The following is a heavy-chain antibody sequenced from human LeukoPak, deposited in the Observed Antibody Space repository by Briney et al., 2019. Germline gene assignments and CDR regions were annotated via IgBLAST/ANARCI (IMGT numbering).Heavy chain of an antibody. V-gene: IGHV4-4*07. CDR2: IDTCGNT. CDR3: ATKVMSGSYWGAFDI. CDR1: GGSISSYY. D-gene: IGHD1-26*01. Sequence: SETLSLTCTVSGGSISSYYWSWIRLPAGKGLEWIGRIDTCGNTNYNPSLKSRVTVSVDRSKNQFSLKLSSVTVADTAVYYCATKVMSGSYWGAFDIWGQGTMVTVSS. J-gene: IGHJ3*02.